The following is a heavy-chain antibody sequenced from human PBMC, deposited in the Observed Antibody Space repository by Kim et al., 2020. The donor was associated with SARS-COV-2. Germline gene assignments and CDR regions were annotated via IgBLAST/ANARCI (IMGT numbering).Heavy chain of an antibody. CDR1: GFTFSSYG. V-gene: IGHV3-33*06. Sequence: GGSLRLSCAASGFTFSSYGMHWVRQAPGKGLEWVAVIWYDGSNKYYADSVKGRFTISRDNSKNTLYLQMNSLRAEDTAVYYCAKEYCSSTSCSYYYYYYGMDVWGQGTTVTVSS. D-gene: IGHD2-2*01. J-gene: IGHJ6*02. CDR2: IWYDGSNK. CDR3: AKEYCSSTSCSYYYYYYGMDV.